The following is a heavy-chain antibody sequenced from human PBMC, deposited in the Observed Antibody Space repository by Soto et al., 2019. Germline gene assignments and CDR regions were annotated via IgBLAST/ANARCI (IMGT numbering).Heavy chain of an antibody. D-gene: IGHD3-9*01. CDR1: GGSVSSGSYY. J-gene: IGHJ4*02. CDR3: ASLSYDILTGYSQFDY. V-gene: IGHV4-61*01. CDR2: IYYSGST. Sequence: SETLSLTGTVSGGSVSSGSYYWSWILQPPGKGLEWIGYIYYSGSTNYNPSLKSRVTISVDTSKNQFSLKLSSVTAADTAVYYCASLSYDILTGYSQFDYWGQGTLVTVSS.